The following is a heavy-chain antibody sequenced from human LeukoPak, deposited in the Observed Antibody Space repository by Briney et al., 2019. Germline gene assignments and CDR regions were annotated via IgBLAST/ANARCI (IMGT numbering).Heavy chain of an antibody. CDR3: ARGGGGDYYDSSGYPDY. D-gene: IGHD3-22*01. J-gene: IGHJ4*02. CDR1: GYTFTSYD. V-gene: IGHV1-8*01. Sequence: ASVKVSCKASGYTFTSYDINWVRQATGQGLEWMGWMNPNSGNTGYAHKFQGRVTMTRNTSISTAYMELSSLRSEDTAVYYCARGGGGDYYDSSGYPDYWGQGTLVTVSS. CDR2: MNPNSGNT.